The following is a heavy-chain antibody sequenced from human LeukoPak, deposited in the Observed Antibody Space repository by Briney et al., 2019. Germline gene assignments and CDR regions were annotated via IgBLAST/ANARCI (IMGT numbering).Heavy chain of an antibody. CDR2: IYYSGNT. CDR3: ARQSSGWRFYFDY. CDR1: GGSISSYY. D-gene: IGHD6-19*01. V-gene: IGHV4-59*08. Sequence: SETLSLTCTVSGGSISSYYWSWIRQLPGKGLEWIGYIYYSGNTYYNPSLKSRVTISVDTSKNQFSLKLSSVTAADTALYYCARQSSGWRFYFDYWGQGTLVTVSS. J-gene: IGHJ4*02.